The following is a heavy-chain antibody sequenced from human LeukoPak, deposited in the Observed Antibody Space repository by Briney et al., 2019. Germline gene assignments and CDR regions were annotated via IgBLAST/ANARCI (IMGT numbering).Heavy chain of an antibody. Sequence: PSETLSLTCAVYGGSFSGYYWSWIRQPPRKGLEWIGEINHSGSTNYNPSLKSRVTISVDTSKNQFSLKLSSVTAADTAVYYCAIASYCGGDCYLGGWFDPWGQGTLVTVSS. CDR1: GGSFSGYY. CDR2: INHSGST. D-gene: IGHD2-21*02. CDR3: AIASYCGGDCYLGGWFDP. V-gene: IGHV4-34*01. J-gene: IGHJ5*02.